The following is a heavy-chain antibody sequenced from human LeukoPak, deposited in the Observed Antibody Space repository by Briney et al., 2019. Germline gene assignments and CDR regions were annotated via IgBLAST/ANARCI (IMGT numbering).Heavy chain of an antibody. D-gene: IGHD1-14*01. Sequence: SQTLSLTCTVSGGSISSGGYYWSWIRQHPGKGLEWIGYIYYSGSTYYNPSLKSRVTISVDTSKNQFSLELSSVTAADTAVYYCAREPGEPRGYWFDPWGQGTLVTVSS. CDR2: IYYSGST. CDR1: GGSISSGGYY. J-gene: IGHJ5*02. V-gene: IGHV4-31*03. CDR3: AREPGEPRGYWFDP.